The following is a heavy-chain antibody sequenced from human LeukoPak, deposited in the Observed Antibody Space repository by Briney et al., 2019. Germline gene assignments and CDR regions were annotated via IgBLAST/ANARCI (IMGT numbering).Heavy chain of an antibody. CDR3: ARDLQNDYSNSYFDY. J-gene: IGHJ4*02. D-gene: IGHD4-11*01. CDR1: GYTFTSYG. CDR2: ISAYNGNT. V-gene: IGHV1-18*01. Sequence: ASVKVSCKASGYTFTSYGISWVRQAPGQGLEWMGWISAYNGNTNYAQKLQGRVTMTTDTSTSTAYMELRSLRSDDTAVYYCARDLQNDYSNSYFDYWGQGTLVTVSS.